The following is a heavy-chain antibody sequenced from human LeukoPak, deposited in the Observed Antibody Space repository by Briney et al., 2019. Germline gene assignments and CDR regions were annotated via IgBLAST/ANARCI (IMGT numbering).Heavy chain of an antibody. CDR3: ATYYVLTGFEY. Sequence: ASVKVSCKASGGTLSDHVISWVRQAPGHGLEWMGGIIPLKGTSKLTQKLQDRATISADESTNTVYMEVRSLKSEDTALYYCATYYVLTGFEYWGQGTLVIVSS. J-gene: IGHJ4*02. CDR2: IIPLKGTS. CDR1: GGTLSDHV. V-gene: IGHV1-69*13. D-gene: IGHD3-9*01.